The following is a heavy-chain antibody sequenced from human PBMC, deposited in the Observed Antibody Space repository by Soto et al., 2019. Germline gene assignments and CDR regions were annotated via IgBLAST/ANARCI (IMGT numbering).Heavy chain of an antibody. V-gene: IGHV4-59*08. CDR2: IYYSGST. Sequence: PSETLSLTCTVSGGSISSYYWSWIRQPPGKGLEWIGYIYYSGSTNYNPSLKSRVTISVDTSKNQFSLKLSSVTAADTAVYYCGRHTAFGYYYYYYMDVGGKGTTVTVSS. J-gene: IGHJ6*03. D-gene: IGHD3-10*01. CDR1: GGSISSYY. CDR3: GRHTAFGYYYYYYMDV.